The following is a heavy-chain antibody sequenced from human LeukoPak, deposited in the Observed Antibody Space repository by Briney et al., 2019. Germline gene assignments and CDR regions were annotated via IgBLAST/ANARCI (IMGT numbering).Heavy chain of an antibody. V-gene: IGHV3-48*03. J-gene: IGHJ4*02. CDR2: VSSSGSTI. Sequence: GGSLRLSCAASGFTLRSYEMNWVRQAPGKGLEWVSYVSSSGSTIYYADSVKGRFTISRDNAKNSLYLQMNSLRAEDTAVYYCASIGLKDYWGQGTLVTVSS. CDR1: GFTLRSYE. CDR3: ASIGLKDY. D-gene: IGHD2-15*01.